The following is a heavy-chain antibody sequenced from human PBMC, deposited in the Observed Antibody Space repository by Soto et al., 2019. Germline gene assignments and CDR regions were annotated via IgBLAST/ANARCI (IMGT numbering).Heavy chain of an antibody. J-gene: IGHJ5*02. CDR1: GGTFSSYA. D-gene: IGHD3-3*01. CDR2: IIPIFGTA. CDR3: ARTYYDFWSGYYTGGGYWFDP. V-gene: IGHV1-69*13. Sequence: GASVKVSCKASGGTFSSYAISWVRQAPGQGLEWMGGIIPIFGTANYAQKFQGRVTITADESTSTAYMELSSLRSEDTAVYYCARTYYDFWSGYYTGGGYWFDPWGQGTLVTVSS.